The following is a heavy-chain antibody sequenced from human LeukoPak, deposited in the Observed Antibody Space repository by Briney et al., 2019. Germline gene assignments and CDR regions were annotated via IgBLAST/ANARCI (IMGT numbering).Heavy chain of an antibody. D-gene: IGHD6-13*01. CDR2: ISSSSSYI. CDR3: ARDQYYGGSSWFYYYYGMDV. CDR1: GLTFSSYS. J-gene: IGHJ6*02. V-gene: IGHV3-21*01. Sequence: PGGSLRLSCAASGLTFSSYSMNWVRQAPGKGLEWVSSISSSSSYIYYADSVKGRFTISRDNAKNSLYLQMNSLRAEDTAVYYCARDQYYGGSSWFYYYYGMDVWGQGTTVIVSS.